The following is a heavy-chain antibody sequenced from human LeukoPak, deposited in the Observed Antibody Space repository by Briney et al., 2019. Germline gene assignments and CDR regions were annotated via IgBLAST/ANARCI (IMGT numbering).Heavy chain of an antibody. Sequence: ASVKVSCRASGYSFTTYGINWVRQASGQGLEWMGWISTYTGDTKYVQKLQGRVSMTTDTSTSTAHMELRSLRSDDTAVYYCARGYHFDTSGYPVSEYFQHWGQGTLVTVSS. D-gene: IGHD3-22*01. J-gene: IGHJ1*01. CDR3: ARGYHFDTSGYPVSEYFQH. CDR1: GYSFTTYG. V-gene: IGHV1-18*01. CDR2: ISTYTGDT.